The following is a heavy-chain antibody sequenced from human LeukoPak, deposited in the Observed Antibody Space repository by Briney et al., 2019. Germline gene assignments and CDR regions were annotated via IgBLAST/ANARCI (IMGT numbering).Heavy chain of an antibody. V-gene: IGHV4-39*07. CDR1: GGSISSSSYY. J-gene: IGHJ5*02. CDR2: IYTSGST. CDR3: ARGGYFDLNWFDP. D-gene: IGHD3-9*01. Sequence: SETLSLTCTVSGGSISSSSYYWAWIRQPPGKGLEWIGRIYTSGSTNYNPSLKSRVTMSVDTSKNQFSLKLSSVTAADTAVYYCARGGYFDLNWFDPWGQGTLVTVSS.